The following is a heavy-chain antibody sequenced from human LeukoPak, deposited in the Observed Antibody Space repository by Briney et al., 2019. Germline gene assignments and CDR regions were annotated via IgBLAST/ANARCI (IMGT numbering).Heavy chain of an antibody. CDR3: AKTPDSSSWYYFDY. Sequence: GGSLRLSCAASGFTFSSYSMNWVRQAPGKGLEWVSAISGSGGSTYYADSVKGRFTISRDNSKNTLYLQMNSLRAEDTAVYYCAKTPDSSSWYYFDYWGQGTLVTVSS. CDR1: GFTFSSYS. D-gene: IGHD6-13*01. V-gene: IGHV3-23*01. CDR2: ISGSGGST. J-gene: IGHJ4*02.